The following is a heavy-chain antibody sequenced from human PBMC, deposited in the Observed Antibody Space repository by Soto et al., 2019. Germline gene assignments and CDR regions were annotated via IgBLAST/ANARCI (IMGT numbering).Heavy chain of an antibody. D-gene: IGHD2-2*01. CDR3: ARVVGGYYYGMDV. CDR2: IYHSGST. J-gene: IGHJ6*02. CDR1: GGSISSSNW. V-gene: IGHV4-4*02. Sequence: QVQLQESGPGLVKPSGTLSLTCAVSGGSISSSNWWSWVRQPPGKGLEWIGEIYHSGSTNYNPSLKRRVTLSVDKSKNPFSLKLSSVTAADTAVYYCARVVGGYYYGMDVWGQGTTVTVSS.